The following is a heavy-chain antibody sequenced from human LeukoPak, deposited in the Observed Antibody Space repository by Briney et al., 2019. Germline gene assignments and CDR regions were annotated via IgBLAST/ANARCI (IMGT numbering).Heavy chain of an antibody. CDR3: ASSPAYSSSWYAIDK. D-gene: IGHD6-13*01. CDR1: GFTFTNYD. V-gene: IGHV3-13*01. Sequence: EGSLRLSCAASGFTFTNYDMHWVRQAAGKGLEWVSAIGTAGDTYYPGSVKGRFTISRENAKNSLYLQMNSLSAGDTAVYYCASSPAYSSSWYAIDKWGQGTLVTVSS. J-gene: IGHJ4*02. CDR2: IGTAGDT.